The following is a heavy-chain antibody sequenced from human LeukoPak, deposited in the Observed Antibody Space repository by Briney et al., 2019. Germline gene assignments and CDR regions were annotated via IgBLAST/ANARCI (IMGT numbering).Heavy chain of an antibody. CDR1: GFTFSSYW. CDR3: ARAHYGGNSEMGY. V-gene: IGHV3-7*01. CDR2: IKQDGSEK. Sequence: GGSLRLSCAASGFTFSSYWMSWVRQAPGKGLEWVANIKQDGSEKYYVDSVKGRFTISRDNAKNSLYLQLNSLRAEDTAVYYCARAHYGGNSEMGYWGQGTLVTVSS. D-gene: IGHD4-23*01. J-gene: IGHJ4*02.